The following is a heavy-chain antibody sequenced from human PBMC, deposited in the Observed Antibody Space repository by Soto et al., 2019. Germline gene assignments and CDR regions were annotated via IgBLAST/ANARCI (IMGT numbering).Heavy chain of an antibody. CDR3: ARDGEGHWYDC. V-gene: IGHV1-18*01. D-gene: IGHD3-3*01. CDR2: INAYNGDR. CDR1: GYTFTSYG. Sequence: QVQLVQSGAEVKKPGASVKVSCKASGYTFTSYGISWVRQAPGQGLEWMGWINAYNGDRNYAQKFQGRVTMTTDTSTIIAYMEVWSLRSEDPAVCFCARDGEGHWYDCWGQGTLVTVSS. J-gene: IGHJ4*02.